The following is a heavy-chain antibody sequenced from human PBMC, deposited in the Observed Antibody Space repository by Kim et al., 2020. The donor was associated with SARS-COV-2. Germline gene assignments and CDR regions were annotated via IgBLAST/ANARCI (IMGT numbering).Heavy chain of an antibody. CDR1: GFTFSSYA. V-gene: IGHV3-30-3*01. CDR3: ATPTGPGYSSS. J-gene: IGHJ4*02. D-gene: IGHD6-13*01. Sequence: GGSLRLSCAASGFTFSSYAMHWVRQAPGKGLEWVAVISYDGSNKYYADSVKGRFTISRDNSKNTLYLQMNSLRAEDTAVYYCATPTGPGYSSSWGQGTLVTVSS. CDR2: ISYDGSNK.